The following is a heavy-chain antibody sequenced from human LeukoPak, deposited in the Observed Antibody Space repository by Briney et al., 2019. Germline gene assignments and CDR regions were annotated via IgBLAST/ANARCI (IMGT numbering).Heavy chain of an antibody. J-gene: IGHJ3*02. V-gene: IGHV3-30*02. CDR1: GFTFSSYG. CDR2: IRYDGSNK. Sequence: GGSLRLSCAASGFTFSSYGMHWVRQAPGKGLEWVAFIRYDGSNKYYADSVKGRFTISRDNSKNTLYLQMNSLRAEDTAVYYCARGYYDSSGPHDAFDIWGQGTMVTVSS. D-gene: IGHD3-22*01. CDR3: ARGYYDSSGPHDAFDI.